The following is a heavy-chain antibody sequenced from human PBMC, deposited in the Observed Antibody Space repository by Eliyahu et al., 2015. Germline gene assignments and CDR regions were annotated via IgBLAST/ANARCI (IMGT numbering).Heavy chain of an antibody. Sequence: EVHLVESGGGLVQPGGSLRLXXAAXXFIFSXYWXSWVRQAPGKGLEWVANIKEDGSEMYYVDPVRGRFTISRDNAKNSLYLQMNSLRVEDTAVYYCVQRVSTSWGQGTLVTVSS. V-gene: IGHV3-7*01. CDR3: VQRVSTS. CDR1: XFIFSXYW. D-gene: IGHD6-25*01. J-gene: IGHJ5*02. CDR2: IKEDGSEM.